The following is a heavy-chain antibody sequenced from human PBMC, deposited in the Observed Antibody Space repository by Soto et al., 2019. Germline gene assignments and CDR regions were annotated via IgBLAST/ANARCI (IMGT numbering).Heavy chain of an antibody. J-gene: IGHJ3*02. V-gene: IGHV3-74*01. CDR1: GFTFSNYW. D-gene: IGHD2-2*01. CDR2: INGDGRTT. CDR3: ARAGLGYCTSTSCHPGFDS. Sequence: EVQLVESGGGLVQPGGSLRLSCAASGFTFSNYWMHWVRQAPGKGLEWVSRINGDGRTTIYADSVKGRFTISRDNAKNTMDLQRINRRADDMAVYYCARAGLGYCTSTSCHPGFDSGGQGTMVTVSS.